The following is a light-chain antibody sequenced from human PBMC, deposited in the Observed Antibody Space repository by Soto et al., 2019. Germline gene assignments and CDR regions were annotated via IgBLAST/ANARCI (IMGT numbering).Light chain of an antibody. CDR3: QQYDVYPAIT. V-gene: IGKV1-5*03. J-gene: IGKJ2*01. CDR2: RAS. Sequence: DIRLTQSPSTLSASVGDRVTITCRASQSISDRLAWYQQKSWKAPRLLIYRASSLENGVPSRFSGSGSGTEFTLTISSLQPDDFATYYCQQYDVYPAITFGQGTKLDI. CDR1: QSISDR.